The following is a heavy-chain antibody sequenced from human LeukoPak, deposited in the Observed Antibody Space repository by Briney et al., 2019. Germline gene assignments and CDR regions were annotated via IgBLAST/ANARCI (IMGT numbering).Heavy chain of an antibody. J-gene: IGHJ5*02. D-gene: IGHD3-22*01. Sequence: SETLSLTWTVSGGSISSGGYSWSWIRQHPGKGLEWIGYIYYSGSTYYNPSLKSRVTISVDTSKNQFSLKLSSVTAADTAVYYCARSLAHYYDSSGYFDPWGQGTLVTVSS. CDR1: GGSISSGGYS. CDR3: ARSLAHYYDSSGYFDP. CDR2: IYYSGST. V-gene: IGHV4-31*02.